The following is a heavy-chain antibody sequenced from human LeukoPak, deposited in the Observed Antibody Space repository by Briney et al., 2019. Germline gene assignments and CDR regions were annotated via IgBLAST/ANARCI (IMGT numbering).Heavy chain of an antibody. V-gene: IGHV1-3*01. D-gene: IGHD6-13*01. CDR1: GYTFTSYA. J-gene: IGHJ5*02. CDR3: ARENSSSWYGNWFDP. Sequence: ASVKVSCKASGYTFTSYAMHWVRQAPGQRLEWMGWINAGNGNTKYSQKFQGRVTITRDTSVSTAYMELSSLRSEDTAVYYCARENSSSWYGNWFDPWGQGTLVTVSS. CDR2: INAGNGNT.